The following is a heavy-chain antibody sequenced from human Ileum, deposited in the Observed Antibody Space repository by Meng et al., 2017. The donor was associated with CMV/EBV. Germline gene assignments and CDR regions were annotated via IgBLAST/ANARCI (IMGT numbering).Heavy chain of an antibody. D-gene: IGHD5-24*01. CDR1: GGPISIYY. V-gene: IGHV4-59*01. CDR2: ISYSGYA. Sequence: QVQLHESGPGLVKPSETLSLICTVSGGPISIYYWSWVRQPPGKGLEWIGDISYSGYANYNPSLKSRVTMSMDTSKNQFSLKLTSVTAADTAMYYCARRWSGTDYWGQGTLVTVSS. CDR3: ARRWSGTDY. J-gene: IGHJ4*02.